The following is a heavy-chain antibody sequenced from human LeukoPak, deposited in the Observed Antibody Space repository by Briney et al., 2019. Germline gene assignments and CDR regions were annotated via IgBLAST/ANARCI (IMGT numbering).Heavy chain of an antibody. Sequence: ASVKVSCKASGYTFTGYYMHWVRQAPGQGLEWMGWINPNSDGTNYAQKFQGRVTMTRDTSISTAYMELSRLRSDDTAVYYCARMAVAGTYYYYYGMDVWGQGTTVTVSS. J-gene: IGHJ6*02. V-gene: IGHV1-2*02. D-gene: IGHD6-19*01. CDR1: GYTFTGYY. CDR2: INPNSDGT. CDR3: ARMAVAGTYYYYYGMDV.